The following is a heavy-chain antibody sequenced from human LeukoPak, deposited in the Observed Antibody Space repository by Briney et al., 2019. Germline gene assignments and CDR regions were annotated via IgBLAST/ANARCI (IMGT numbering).Heavy chain of an antibody. CDR1: GFTLNSYG. CDR3: ARNLYYYDSSGYYYY. J-gene: IGHJ4*02. V-gene: IGHV3-66*01. Sequence: PGGSLRLSCVVSGFTLNSYGMNWVRQAPGKGLEWVSAIYTGGSTYYAGSVKGRFTISRDNSKNMLYLQMNSLRAEDTAVYYCARNLYYYDSSGYYYYWGQGTLVTVSS. CDR2: IYTGGST. D-gene: IGHD3-22*01.